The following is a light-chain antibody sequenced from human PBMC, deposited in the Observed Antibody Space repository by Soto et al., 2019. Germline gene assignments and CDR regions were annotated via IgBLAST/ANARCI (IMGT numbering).Light chain of an antibody. CDR2: GNT. CDR3: QSYDSSLSGWL. Sequence: QLVLTQPPSVSGAPGQRVTISCTGGSSNIGAGYDVHWYQQLPGTAPKLLVHGNTDRPSGVPDRFSGSKSGTSASLAITGLQAEDEADYYCQSYDSSLSGWLFGGGTKLTVL. J-gene: IGLJ2*01. CDR1: SSNIGAGYD. V-gene: IGLV1-40*01.